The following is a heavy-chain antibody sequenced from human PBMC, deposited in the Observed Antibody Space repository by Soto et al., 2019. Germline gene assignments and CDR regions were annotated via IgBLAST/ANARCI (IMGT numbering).Heavy chain of an antibody. CDR1: VGTFSSYA. D-gene: IGHD4-17*01. J-gene: IGHJ4*02. CDR2: IIPIFGTA. Sequence: QVQLVQSGAEVKKPGSSVKVSCKASVGTFSSYAISWVRQAPGQGLEWMGGIIPIFGTANYAQKFQGRVTITADESTSTAYMELSSLRSEDTAVYYCARTSFGDDYGDYEAWGQGTLVTVSS. CDR3: ARTSFGDDYGDYEA. V-gene: IGHV1-69*01.